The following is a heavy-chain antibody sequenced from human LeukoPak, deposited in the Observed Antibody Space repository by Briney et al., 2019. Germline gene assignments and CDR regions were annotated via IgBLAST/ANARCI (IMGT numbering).Heavy chain of an antibody. CDR1: GFTFSSYW. Sequence: GGSLRLSCAVSGFTFSSYWMNWVCQAPGKGLEWVANIKEDGSEKNYVDSVKGRFTISRDNAKNSLYLQMNSLRAEDTAVYYCARVRYMDVWGKGTTVTVSS. V-gene: IGHV3-7*01. CDR2: IKEDGSEK. J-gene: IGHJ6*03. CDR3: ARVRYMDV.